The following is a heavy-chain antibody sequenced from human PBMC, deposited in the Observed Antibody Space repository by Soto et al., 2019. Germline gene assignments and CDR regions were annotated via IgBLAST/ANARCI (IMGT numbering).Heavy chain of an antibody. D-gene: IGHD3-16*01. CDR1: GGSISSGGYS. Sequence: QLQLQESGSGLVKPSQTLSLTCAVSGGSISSGGYSWSWIRQPPGKGLEWIGYIYHSGSTYYNPSLQSRVTTSVDRAKNQFSLKLSSATAADTAVYFCARGGGYTFDYWGQGTLVTVSS. CDR2: IYHSGST. CDR3: ARGGGYTFDY. J-gene: IGHJ4*02. V-gene: IGHV4-30-2*01.